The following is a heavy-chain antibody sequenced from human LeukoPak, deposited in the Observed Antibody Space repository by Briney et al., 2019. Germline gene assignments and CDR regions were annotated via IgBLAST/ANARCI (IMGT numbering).Heavy chain of an antibody. J-gene: IGHJ4*02. CDR2: ISDIGSI. D-gene: IGHD2/OR15-2a*01. Sequence: SETLSLTCTVSGVSISSYYWSWIRQPPGKGLEWIAYISDIGSINYNPSLKSRVTISLDTSKNQFSLKLSSVTAADTAVYYCAGHHPRNTVDFWGQGTLVTVSS. CDR3: AGHHPRNTVDF. CDR1: GVSISSYY. V-gene: IGHV4-59*08.